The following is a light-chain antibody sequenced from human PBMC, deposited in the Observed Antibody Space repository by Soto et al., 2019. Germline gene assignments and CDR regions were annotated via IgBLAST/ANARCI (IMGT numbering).Light chain of an antibody. V-gene: IGKV3D-20*02. Sequence: RASQSVSSTYLAWYQQRPGQAPRLLIYSSSSRASGIPDRFSGSGSGTDFTLTISDVQPEDFAVYYCHQRQSWPRTFGQGTKVDIK. CDR1: QSVSSTY. J-gene: IGKJ1*01. CDR2: SSS. CDR3: HQRQSWPRT.